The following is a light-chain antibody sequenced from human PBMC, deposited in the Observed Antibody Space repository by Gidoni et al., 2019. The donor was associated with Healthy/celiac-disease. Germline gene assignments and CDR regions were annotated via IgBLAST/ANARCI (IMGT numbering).Light chain of an antibody. CDR2: DAS. CDR1: QSVSSY. CDR3: QQRSNWPLT. V-gene: IGKV3-11*01. J-gene: IGKJ4*01. Sequence: EIVLTQSPATLSLSPGGRATLSCRASQSVSSYLAWYQQKPGQAPRLLIYDASNRATGIPARFSGRGSGTDFTLTSSSLEPEDFAVYYCQQRSNWPLTFGGGTKVEIK.